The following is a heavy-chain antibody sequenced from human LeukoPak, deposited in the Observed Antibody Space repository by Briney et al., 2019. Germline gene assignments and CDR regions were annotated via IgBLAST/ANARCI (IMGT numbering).Heavy chain of an antibody. D-gene: IGHD3-22*01. Sequence: SETLSLTCAVYGGSFSGYYWSWIRQPPGKGLEWIGEINHSGSTNYNPSLKSRVTISVDTSKNQFSLKLSSVTAADTAVYYCARVRAKGVFVTMTGEFDYWGQGTLVTVSS. CDR3: ARVRAKGVFVTMTGEFDY. J-gene: IGHJ4*02. CDR1: GGSFSGYY. CDR2: INHSGST. V-gene: IGHV4-34*01.